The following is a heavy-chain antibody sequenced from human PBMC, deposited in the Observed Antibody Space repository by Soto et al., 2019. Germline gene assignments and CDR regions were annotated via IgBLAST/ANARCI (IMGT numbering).Heavy chain of an antibody. CDR1: GFTFSSYA. CDR2: ISGSGGST. V-gene: IGHV3-23*01. Sequence: GGSLRLSCAASGFTFSSYAMSWVRQAPGKGLEWVSAISGSGGSTYYADSVKGRFTISRDNSKNTLYLQMNSLRAEDTAVYYCAKDGVESDNWNYGPAAANNWFDPWGQGTLVTVSS. J-gene: IGHJ5*02. D-gene: IGHD1-7*01. CDR3: AKDGVESDNWNYGPAAANNWFDP.